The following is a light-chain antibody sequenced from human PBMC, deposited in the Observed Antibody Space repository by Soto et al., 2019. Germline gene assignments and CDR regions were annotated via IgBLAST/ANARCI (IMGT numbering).Light chain of an antibody. CDR2: KAS. Sequence: DSQMTQSPSTLSASVGDIVTITCRASQSISSWLAWYQQKPGKAPKILIYKASSLESGVPSRFSGSGSGTECTLTISSLQPDDVTTYYCQQYNSYSWTLGQGTKVDIK. CDR3: QQYNSYSWT. J-gene: IGKJ1*01. CDR1: QSISSW. V-gene: IGKV1-5*03.